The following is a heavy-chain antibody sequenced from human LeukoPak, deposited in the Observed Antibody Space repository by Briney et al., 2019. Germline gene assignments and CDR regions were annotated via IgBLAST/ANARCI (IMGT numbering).Heavy chain of an antibody. J-gene: IGHJ6*02. CDR3: ANSNGMDV. V-gene: IGHV3-30*18. Sequence: GGSLRLSCAASGFTFSSYGMHWVRQAPGKGLEWVVVISYDGSNKYYADSVKGRFTISRDNSKNTLYLQMNSLRAEDTAVYYCANSNGMDVWGQGTTVTVSS. CDR1: GFTFSSYG. CDR2: ISYDGSNK. D-gene: IGHD2/OR15-2a*01.